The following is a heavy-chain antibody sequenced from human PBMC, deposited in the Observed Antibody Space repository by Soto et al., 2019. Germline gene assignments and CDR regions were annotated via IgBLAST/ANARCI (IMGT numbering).Heavy chain of an antibody. V-gene: IGHV3-30*18. CDR1: GFTFSSYG. Sequence: QVQLVESGGGVVQPGRSLRLSCAASGFTFSSYGMHWVRQAPGKGLEWVAVISYDGSNKYYADSVKGRFTISRDNSKNTLYLQMNSLRAEDTAVYYCAKDLVGATTDYYYGTDVWGQGTTVTVSS. J-gene: IGHJ6*02. CDR3: AKDLVGATTDYYYGTDV. CDR2: ISYDGSNK. D-gene: IGHD1-26*01.